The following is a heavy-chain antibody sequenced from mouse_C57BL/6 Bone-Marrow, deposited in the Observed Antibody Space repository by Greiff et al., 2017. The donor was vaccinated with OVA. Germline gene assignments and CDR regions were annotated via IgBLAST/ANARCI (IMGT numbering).Heavy chain of an antibody. CDR1: GYTFTDYN. V-gene: IGHV1-22*01. J-gene: IGHJ2*01. Sequence: DVKLQESGPELVKPGASVKMSCKASGYTFTDYNMHWVKQSHGKSLEWIGYINPNNGGTSYNQKFKGKATLTVNKSSSTAYMELRSLTSEDSAVYYCAREENYAFDYWGQGTTLTVSS. D-gene: IGHD1-1*02. CDR2: INPNNGGT. CDR3: AREENYAFDY.